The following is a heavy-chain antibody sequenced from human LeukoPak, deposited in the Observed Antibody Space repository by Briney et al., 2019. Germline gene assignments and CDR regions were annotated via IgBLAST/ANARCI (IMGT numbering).Heavy chain of an antibody. CDR1: WDRVSSNSAA. D-gene: IGHD3-22*01. CDR2: TYYRSKLYN. V-gene: IGHV6-1*01. Sequence: SQTLSLICGISWDRVSSNSAAWNWIRQSPSRGLELMGRTYYRSKLYNDYAVSVINRIIINPHTSKNQFYLQLNSVAHEATSVYYCARVYYYDSSGYYYPGTYFDYWGQGTLVTVSS. CDR3: ARVYYYDSSGYYYPGTYFDY. J-gene: IGHJ4*02.